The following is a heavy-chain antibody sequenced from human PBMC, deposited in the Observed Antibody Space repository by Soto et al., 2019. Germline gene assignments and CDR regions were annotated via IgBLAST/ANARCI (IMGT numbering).Heavy chain of an antibody. CDR1: GYSFTSQY. CDR2: INPNGGST. Sequence: QVQLVQSGAEVKKPGASVKISCEASGYSFTSQYVHWVRQAPGQGLEWMGIINPNGGSTTYAQKFQGRVTMTRDTSTSTVYMELSSLTSEDTAVYYCAREQVLRPGGGTEPLDIWGQGTMVTVAS. J-gene: IGHJ3*02. V-gene: IGHV1-46*03. D-gene: IGHD5-12*01. CDR3: AREQVLRPGGGTEPLDI.